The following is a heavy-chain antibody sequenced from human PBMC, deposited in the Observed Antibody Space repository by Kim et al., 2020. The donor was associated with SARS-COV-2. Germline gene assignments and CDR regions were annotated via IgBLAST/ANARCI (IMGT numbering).Heavy chain of an antibody. CDR1: GVSISSDSYY. D-gene: IGHD5-18*01. V-gene: IGHV4-39*01. J-gene: IGHJ4*02. CDR3: ARLTSYGQNYYFDY. CDR2: IYYRGTT. Sequence: SETLSLTCAVSGVSISSDSYYWGWVRQPPGKGLEWIGDIYYRGTTYYNPSLQSRVTVSVDMSKNHFSLRLSSVTAADTAVYYCARLTSYGQNYYFDYWGPGTLVTVSS.